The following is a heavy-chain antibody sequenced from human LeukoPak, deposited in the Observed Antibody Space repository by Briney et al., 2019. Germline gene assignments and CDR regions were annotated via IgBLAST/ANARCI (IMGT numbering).Heavy chain of an antibody. D-gene: IGHD5-18*01. CDR3: ARGGGRAMVNYYYMDV. V-gene: IGHV1-2*02. Sequence: ASVKVSCKASGYTFTGYYIHWVRQAPGQGLEWMGWINANNGDAKHAQKFQGRVTMTRDTSISTAYMDLSSLRSDDTAVYYCARGGGRAMVNYYYMDVWGKGTTVTISS. CDR2: INANNGDA. J-gene: IGHJ6*03. CDR1: GYTFTGYY.